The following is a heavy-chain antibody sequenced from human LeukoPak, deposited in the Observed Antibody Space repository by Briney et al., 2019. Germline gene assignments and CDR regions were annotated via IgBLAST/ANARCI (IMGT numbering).Heavy chain of an antibody. D-gene: IGHD6-13*01. CDR2: ISNSGGST. J-gene: IGHJ4*02. V-gene: IGHV3-23*01. CDR3: ATPYSSSWLSFDY. Sequence: GGSLRLSCAASGFTFSSYGMSWVRQAPGKGLEWVSGISNSGGSTYYADSVKGRFTISRDNSKNTLYLQMNSLRAEDTAVYYCATPYSSSWLSFDYWGQGTLVTVSS. CDR1: GFTFSSYG.